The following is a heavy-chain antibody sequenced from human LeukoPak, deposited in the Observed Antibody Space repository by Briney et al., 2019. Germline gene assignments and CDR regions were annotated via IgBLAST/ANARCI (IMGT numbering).Heavy chain of an antibody. V-gene: IGHV3-53*01. CDR1: VFTVSSNY. J-gene: IGHJ4*02. CDR2: IYSGGST. D-gene: IGHD4-17*01. Sequence: PGGSLRLSCAASVFTVSSNYMSCVRQAPGKGLEWVSVIYSGGSTYYADSVKGRFTISRDNSKNTLYLQMNSLRAEETAVYYCARAVDYGDYRDWGQGTLVTASS. CDR3: ARAVDYGDYRD.